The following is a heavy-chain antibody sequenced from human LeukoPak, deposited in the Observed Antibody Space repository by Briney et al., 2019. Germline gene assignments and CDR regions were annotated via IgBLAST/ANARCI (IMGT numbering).Heavy chain of an antibody. CDR1: GGSVSSGSYY. V-gene: IGHV4-61*01. Sequence: PSETLSLTCTVSGGSVSSGSYYWSWIRQPPGKGLEWIGYIYYSGSTNYNPSLKSQVTISVDTSKNQFSLKLSSVTAADTAVYYCARGRRGYSYDYYYYGMDVWGQGTTVTVSS. D-gene: IGHD5-18*01. J-gene: IGHJ6*02. CDR3: ARGRRGYSYDYYYYGMDV. CDR2: IYYSGST.